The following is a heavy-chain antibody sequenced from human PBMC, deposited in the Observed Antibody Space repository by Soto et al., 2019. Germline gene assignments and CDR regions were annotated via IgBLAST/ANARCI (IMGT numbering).Heavy chain of an antibody. V-gene: IGHV3-13*01. J-gene: IGHJ4*01. Sequence: GGALRLSCAASGFTFSSYDMHWVRQATGKGLEWVSAIGTAGDTYYPGSVKGRFTISRENAKNSLYPQMNSLRAEDTAVYYCARGPPYYDILTGYYHDYWGHGALVTVAS. CDR1: GFTFSSYD. CDR3: ARGPPYYDILTGYYHDY. D-gene: IGHD3-9*01. CDR2: IGTAGDT.